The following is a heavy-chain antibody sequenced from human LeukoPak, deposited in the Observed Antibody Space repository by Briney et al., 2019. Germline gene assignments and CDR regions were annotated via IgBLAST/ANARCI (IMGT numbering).Heavy chain of an antibody. D-gene: IGHD2-2*01. Sequence: GGSLRLSCAASGFPFWSYAMSWVRQAPGRGLEWVSTISGNGIKTYYADSVKGRFTLYRENSKHALYLQMNSLRTEDTAIYYCARGCSATCYSTFDYWGLGTLVTVSS. CDR3: ARGCSATCYSTFDY. J-gene: IGHJ4*02. V-gene: IGHV3-23*01. CDR2: ISGNGIKT. CDR1: GFPFWSYA.